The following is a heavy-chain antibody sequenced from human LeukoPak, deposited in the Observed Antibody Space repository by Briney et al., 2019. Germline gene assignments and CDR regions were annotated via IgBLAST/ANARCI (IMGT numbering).Heavy chain of an antibody. CDR1: GYTLTELS. Sequence: ASVKVSCKVSGYTLTELSMHWVRQTPGKGLEWMGGFDPEDGETIYAQKFQGRVTMTTDTSTSTAYMELRSLRSDDTAVYYCASTPNIVAMAFDYWGQGTLVTVSS. J-gene: IGHJ4*02. V-gene: IGHV1-24*01. CDR3: ASTPNIVAMAFDY. D-gene: IGHD5-12*01. CDR2: FDPEDGET.